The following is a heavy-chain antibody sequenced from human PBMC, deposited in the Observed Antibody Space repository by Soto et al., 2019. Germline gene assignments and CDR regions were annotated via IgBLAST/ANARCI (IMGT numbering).Heavy chain of an antibody. CDR3: AHRRAKSSSWQKYNWFAP. V-gene: IGHV2-5*02. D-gene: IGHD6-13*01. CDR2: IYWDDDK. J-gene: IGHJ5*02. Sequence: QITLKESGPTLVKPTQTLTLTCTFSGFSLSTSGVGVGWIRQPPGKALEWLALIYWDDDKRYSPSLKSRLTITQDXXKXHXXLTITNMDPVDTATYYCAHRRAKSSSWQKYNWFAPWGQGTLVTVSS. CDR1: GFSLSTSGVG.